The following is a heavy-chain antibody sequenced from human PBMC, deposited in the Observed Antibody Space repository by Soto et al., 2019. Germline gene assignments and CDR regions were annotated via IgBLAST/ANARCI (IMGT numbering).Heavy chain of an antibody. D-gene: IGHD6-13*01. CDR1: GYTFTSHG. Sequence: ASVKVSCKTSGYTFTSHGISWVRWAPGRGLEWMGWISAYNGNTNYAQKLQGRVTMTTDTSTSTAYMELRSLRSDDTAVYYCARIAAAGLYNWFDPWGQGTLVTVSS. CDR2: ISAYNGNT. J-gene: IGHJ5*02. V-gene: IGHV1-18*04. CDR3: ARIAAAGLYNWFDP.